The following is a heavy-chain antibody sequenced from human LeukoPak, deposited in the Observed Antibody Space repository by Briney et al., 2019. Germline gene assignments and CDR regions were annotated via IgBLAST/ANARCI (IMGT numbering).Heavy chain of an antibody. CDR1: GFTVSSNY. Sequence: GGSLRLSCAASGFTVSSNYMSWVRQAPGKGLEWVSVIYSGGSTYYADSVKGRFTISRDNSKNTLYLQMNSLRAEDTAVYYCARNRGHVCTSGVCYSFDYWGQGTLVTVSS. CDR2: IYSGGST. D-gene: IGHD2-8*01. V-gene: IGHV3-66*01. J-gene: IGHJ4*02. CDR3: ARNRGHVCTSGVCYSFDY.